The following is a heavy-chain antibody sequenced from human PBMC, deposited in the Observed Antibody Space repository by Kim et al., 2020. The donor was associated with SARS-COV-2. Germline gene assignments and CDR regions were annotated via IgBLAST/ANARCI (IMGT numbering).Heavy chain of an antibody. CDR3: AREKAMMTGYFDY. Sequence: YAQKVQGRVTITADESTSTAYMELSSLRSEDTAVYYCAREKAMMTGYFDYWGQGTLVTVSS. V-gene: IGHV1-69*01. J-gene: IGHJ4*02. D-gene: IGHD3-16*01.